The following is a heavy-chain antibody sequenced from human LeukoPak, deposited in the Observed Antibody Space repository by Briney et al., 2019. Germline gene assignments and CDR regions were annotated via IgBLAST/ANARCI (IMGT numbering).Heavy chain of an antibody. CDR3: ARSEGKSVLDY. CDR1: GFTFSSYS. V-gene: IGHV3-21*01. J-gene: IGHJ4*02. CDR2: ISSSSSYI. Sequence: PGGSLRLSCAASGFTFSSYSMNWVRQAPGKGLEWVSSISSSSSYIYYADSVKGRFTIYRDNDKNSLYLQINSLRAEDTAVYYCARSEGKSVLDYWGQGTLVTVSS. D-gene: IGHD1-1*01.